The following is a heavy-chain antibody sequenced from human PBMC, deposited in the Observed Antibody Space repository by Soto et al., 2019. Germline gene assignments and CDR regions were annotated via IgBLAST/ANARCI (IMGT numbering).Heavy chain of an antibody. V-gene: IGHV1-3*05. J-gene: IGHJ4*02. CDR1: GYTFRRYA. Sequence: QVQLVQSGAEEKKPGASVKVSCKASGYTFRRYAMQWVRQAPGQRLEWMAWINPDNGKTNSSQKFQGRVTITWATSPSTAPMELSSLRAEDTAGSYSARVSDGLDYWGQGTLVTVSS. CDR3: ARVSDGLDY. CDR2: INPDNGKT. D-gene: IGHD2-21*01.